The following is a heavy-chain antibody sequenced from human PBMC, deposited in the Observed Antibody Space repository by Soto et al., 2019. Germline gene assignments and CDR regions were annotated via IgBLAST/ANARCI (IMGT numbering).Heavy chain of an antibody. D-gene: IGHD1-26*01. CDR3: GKEKVWELLKGGAFDI. Sequence: GGSLRLSCAASGFTFSSYAMSWVRQAPGKGLEWVSAISGSGGSTYYADSVKGRLTISRDNSKNTLYLQMNSLRAEDMAVYYCGKEKVWELLKGGAFDIWGQGTMVTVSS. V-gene: IGHV3-23*01. CDR2: ISGSGGST. CDR1: GFTFSSYA. J-gene: IGHJ3*02.